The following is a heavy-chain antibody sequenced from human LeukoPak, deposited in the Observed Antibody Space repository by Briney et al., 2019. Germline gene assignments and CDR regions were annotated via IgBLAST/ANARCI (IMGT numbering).Heavy chain of an antibody. J-gene: IGHJ4*02. CDR2: ISSSSSYI. V-gene: IGHV3-21*01. CDR1: GFTFSSYS. Sequence: GGSLRLSCAASGFTFSSYSMNWVRQAPGKGLEWVSSISSSSSYIYYADSVKGRFTISRDDAKNSLYLQMNSLRAEDTAVYYCARAPGVVVVAATQGDYWGQGTLVTVSP. D-gene: IGHD2-15*01. CDR3: ARAPGVVVVAATQGDY.